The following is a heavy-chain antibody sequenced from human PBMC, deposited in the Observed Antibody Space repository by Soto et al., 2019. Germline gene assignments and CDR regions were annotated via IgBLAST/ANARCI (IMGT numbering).Heavy chain of an antibody. CDR2: IYYSGST. V-gene: IGHV4-61*01. CDR1: GGSVSSGSYY. Sequence: QVQLQESGPGLVKPSETLSLTCTVSGGSVSSGSYYWSWIRQPPGKGLEWIGYIYYSGSTNYNPSLKSRVTISVDTSKNQFSLKLSSVTAADTAVYYCAGAATKYYYYYGMDVWGQGTTVTVSS. D-gene: IGHD2-15*01. CDR3: AGAATKYYYYYGMDV. J-gene: IGHJ6*02.